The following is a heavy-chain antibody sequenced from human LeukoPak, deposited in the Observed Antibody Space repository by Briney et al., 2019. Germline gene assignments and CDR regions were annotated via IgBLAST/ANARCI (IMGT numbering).Heavy chain of an antibody. CDR1: GGSISSYY. D-gene: IGHD3-3*01. CDR3: ARSRGVVNYYYYGMDV. CDR2: IYDSGST. Sequence: PSETLSLTCTVSGGSISSYYWTWIRQPPGKGLECIGYIYDSGSTNYNPSLKSRATISVDTSKNQFSLTMSSVTAADTAVYYCARSRGVVNYYYYGMDVWGQGTTVTVSS. V-gene: IGHV4-59*01. J-gene: IGHJ6*02.